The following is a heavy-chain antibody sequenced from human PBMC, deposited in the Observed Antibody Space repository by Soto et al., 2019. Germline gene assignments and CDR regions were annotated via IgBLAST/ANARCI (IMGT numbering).Heavy chain of an antibody. V-gene: IGHV1-8*01. CDR3: ARPHQDYDFWSGYLYYYGMDV. Sequence: GASVKVSCKASGYTFTSYDINWVRQATGQGLEWMGWMNPNSGNTGYAQKFQGRVTMTRNTSISTAYMELSSLRSEDTAVYYCARPHQDYDFWSGYLYYYGMDVWGQGTTVTVSS. J-gene: IGHJ6*02. CDR2: MNPNSGNT. CDR1: GYTFTSYD. D-gene: IGHD3-3*01.